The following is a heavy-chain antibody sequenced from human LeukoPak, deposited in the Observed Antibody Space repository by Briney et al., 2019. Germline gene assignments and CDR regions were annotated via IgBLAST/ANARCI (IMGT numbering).Heavy chain of an antibody. CDR2: ISYDGSNK. V-gene: IGHV3-30*04. Sequence: QPGGVLRLSCAASGFTFSSYAMHWVRQAPGKGLEWVAVISYDGSNKYYADSVKGRFTISRDNSKNTLYLQMNSLRAEDTAVYYCARDGVRAAAGTPPYGMDVWGQGTTVTVSS. D-gene: IGHD6-13*01. CDR1: GFTFSSYA. J-gene: IGHJ6*02. CDR3: ARDGVRAAAGTPPYGMDV.